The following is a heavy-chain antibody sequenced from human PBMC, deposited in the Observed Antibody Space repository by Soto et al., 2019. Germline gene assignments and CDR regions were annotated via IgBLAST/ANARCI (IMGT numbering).Heavy chain of an antibody. CDR2: IASTGDFK. J-gene: IGHJ5*01. Sequence: EVQLVESGGGLVKPGGSLRQSCTASDFTFSNYYMNWVRQAPGKGLEWVSSIASTGDFKAYAVSVNGRFTISRDNAKNSLYLQMNSLRVEDTAVYFCAGTYGSVDSWGQGTLVTVSS. CDR1: DFTFSNYY. V-gene: IGHV3-21*01. CDR3: AGTYGSVDS. D-gene: IGHD3-10*01.